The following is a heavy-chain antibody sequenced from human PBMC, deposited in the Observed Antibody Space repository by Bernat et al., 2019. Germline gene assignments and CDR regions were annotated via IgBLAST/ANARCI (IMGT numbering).Heavy chain of an antibody. Sequence: QVQLVESGGGVVQPGRSLRLSCAASGFTFSSYGMHWVRQAPGKGLEWVSGISYDGSNKYYADSVKGRFTISRDNSKNTLYLQMNSLRAEDTAVYYCAKSRHYSSGSPLDYWGQGTLVTVSS. J-gene: IGHJ4*02. V-gene: IGHV3-30*18. D-gene: IGHD3-10*01. CDR2: ISYDGSNK. CDR3: AKSRHYSSGSPLDY. CDR1: GFTFSSYG.